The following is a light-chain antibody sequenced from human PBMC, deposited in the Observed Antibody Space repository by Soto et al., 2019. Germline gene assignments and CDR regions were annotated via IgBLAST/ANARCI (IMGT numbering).Light chain of an antibody. V-gene: IGLV1-44*01. Sequence: QSALTQPPSASGTPGQTVAISCSGSNPNIGSNTVTWYQQFPGTAPKLLIYGNTQRPSGVPDRFSGSKSDTSVSLAISGLLSEDESDYYCAAWDDSLNGWVFGGGTQLTVL. J-gene: IGLJ3*02. CDR3: AAWDDSLNGWV. CDR1: NPNIGSNT. CDR2: GNT.